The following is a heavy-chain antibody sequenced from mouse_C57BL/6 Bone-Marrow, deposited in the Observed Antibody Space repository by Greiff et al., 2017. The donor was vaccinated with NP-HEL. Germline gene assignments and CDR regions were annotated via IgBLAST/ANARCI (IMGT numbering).Heavy chain of an antibody. V-gene: IGHV14-4*01. CDR1: GFNIKDDY. Sequence: VHVKQSGAELVRPGASVKLSCTASGFNIKDDYMHWVKQRPEQGLEWIGWIDPENGDTEYASKFQGKATITADTSSNTAYLQLSSLTSEDTAVYYCTTFPYYYGSSYFAYWGQGTLVTVSA. D-gene: IGHD1-1*01. J-gene: IGHJ3*01. CDR3: TTFPYYYGSSYFAY. CDR2: IDPENGDT.